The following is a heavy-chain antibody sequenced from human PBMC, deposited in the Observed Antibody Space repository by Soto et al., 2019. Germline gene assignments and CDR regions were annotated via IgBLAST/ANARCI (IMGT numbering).Heavy chain of an antibody. CDR1: GFSFSSYV. CDR3: AREGSGDAYNAGGAMDY. J-gene: IGHJ4*02. CDR2: LSYYERDK. Sequence: GGSLRLSCGTSGFSFSSYVLHWVRQAPCKGLEWVAVLSYYERDKYYADSVKGRFTISRDNSKNTLYLQMNSLRAEDTAVYYCAREGSGDAYNAGGAMDYWGQGTLVTVSS. V-gene: IGHV3-30*03. D-gene: IGHD2-2*01.